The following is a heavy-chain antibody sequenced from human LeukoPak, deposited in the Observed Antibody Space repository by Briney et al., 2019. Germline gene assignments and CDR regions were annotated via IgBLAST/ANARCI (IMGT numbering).Heavy chain of an antibody. Sequence: GGSLRLFCAASGFTFSDYAMSWVRQAPGKGLEWVSSIGGTTYYADSVKGRFTISRDNSKNTLYLRMNSLRAEDTAVYYCAKELTTVTYYFDHWGQGTLVTVSS. CDR1: GFTFSDYA. V-gene: IGHV3-23*01. D-gene: IGHD4-17*01. CDR3: AKELTTVTYYFDH. J-gene: IGHJ4*02. CDR2: IGGTT.